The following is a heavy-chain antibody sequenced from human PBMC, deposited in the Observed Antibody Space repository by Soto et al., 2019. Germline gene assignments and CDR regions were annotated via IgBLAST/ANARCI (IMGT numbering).Heavy chain of an antibody. CDR1: GGSISSGGYY. V-gene: IGHV4-31*03. CDR2: IYYSGST. Sequence: QVQLQESGPGLVKPSQTLSLTCTVSGGSISSGGYYWSWIRQHPGKGLEWIGYIYYSGSTYYNPSLKSRVTISVDTSKNQFSLTLSSVTAADTAVYYCARGADGGFCSGGSCYSSWFDPWGQGTLVTVSS. D-gene: IGHD2-15*01. J-gene: IGHJ5*02. CDR3: ARGADGGFCSGGSCYSSWFDP.